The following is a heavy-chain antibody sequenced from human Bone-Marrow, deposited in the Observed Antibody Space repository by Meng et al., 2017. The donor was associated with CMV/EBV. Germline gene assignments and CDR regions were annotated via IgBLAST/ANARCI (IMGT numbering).Heavy chain of an antibody. CDR2: IYYSGST. D-gene: IGHD3-22*01. CDR1: GGSISSSSYY. V-gene: IGHV4-39*07. Sequence: GSLRLSCTVSGGSISSSSYYWGWIRQPPGKGLEWIGSIYYSGSTYYNPSLKSRVTISVDTSKNQFSLKLSSVTAADTAVYYCARDYYYDSSGYGYLGQGTLVTVSS. J-gene: IGHJ4*02. CDR3: ARDYYYDSSGYGY.